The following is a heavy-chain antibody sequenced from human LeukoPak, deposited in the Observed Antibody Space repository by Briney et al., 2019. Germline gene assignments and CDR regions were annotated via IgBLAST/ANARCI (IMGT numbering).Heavy chain of an antibody. CDR3: ARPGITMVIVGPYYFDY. J-gene: IGHJ4*02. Sequence: PGGSLRLSCAAYGFTFSSYAVSWVRQAPGKGLEWVSTISGTGDSTYYADSVKGRFSISRDNSRNTLYLQMNRLTADDTAVYFCARPGITMVIVGPYYFDYWGQGTLVTVSS. CDR2: ISGTGDST. D-gene: IGHD3-10*01. V-gene: IGHV3-23*01. CDR1: GFTFSSYA.